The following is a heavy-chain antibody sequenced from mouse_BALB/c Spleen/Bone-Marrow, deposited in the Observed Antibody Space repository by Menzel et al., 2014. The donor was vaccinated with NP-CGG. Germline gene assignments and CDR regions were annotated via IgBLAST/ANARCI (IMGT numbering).Heavy chain of an antibody. CDR3: TRGDYYGYYFDN. CDR2: IYPYNGAT. J-gene: IGHJ2*01. CDR1: GYTFTDYN. D-gene: IGHD1-2*01. Sequence: VQLQQPGPELVKPGASVTISCKASGYTFTDYNMHWVKQSHGQSLEWIGFIYPYNGATGFNQKFKSKATLTVDNSSSTAYMEFRSLTSEDSAVYYCTRGDYYGYYFDNWGQGTTLTVSS. V-gene: IGHV1S29*02.